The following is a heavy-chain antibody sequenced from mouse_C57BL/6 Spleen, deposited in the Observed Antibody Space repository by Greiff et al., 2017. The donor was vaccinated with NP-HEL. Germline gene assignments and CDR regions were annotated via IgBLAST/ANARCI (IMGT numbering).Heavy chain of an antibody. CDR1: GYSFTGYY. D-gene: IGHD1-1*01. J-gene: IGHJ1*03. CDR3: ASPGSSYPSWYFDV. CDR2: INPSTGGT. V-gene: IGHV1-42*01. Sequence: EVQLQQSGPELVKPGASVKISCKASGYSFTGYYMNWVKQSPEKSLEWIGEINPSTGGTTYNQKFKAKATLTVDKSSSTAYMQLKSLTSEDSAVYYCASPGSSYPSWYFDVWGTGTTVTVSS.